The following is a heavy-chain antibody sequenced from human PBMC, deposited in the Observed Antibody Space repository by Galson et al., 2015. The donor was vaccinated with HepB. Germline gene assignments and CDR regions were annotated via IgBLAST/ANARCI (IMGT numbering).Heavy chain of an antibody. CDR3: ATNTPAAVMRASGMDV. J-gene: IGHJ6*02. CDR2: MSSSTNYI. D-gene: IGHD2-2*01. V-gene: IGHV3-21*01. Sequence: SLRLSCAASGTILSSYSMNWVRQAPGKGLEWVSSMSSSTNYIYYADSVKARFTVSIDNAKNSLFLQMNSLRAEDTAVYYCATNTPAAVMRASGMDVWGQGTAVTVSS. CDR1: GTILSSYS.